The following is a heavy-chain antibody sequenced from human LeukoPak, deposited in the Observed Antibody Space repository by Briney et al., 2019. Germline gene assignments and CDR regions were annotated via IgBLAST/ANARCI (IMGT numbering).Heavy chain of an antibody. D-gene: IGHD1-26*01. Sequence: SETLSLTCTASGGSISSSSFYWGWIRQPPGKGLEWIVSIYYSGSIYYNPSLKSRITIPVDTSKNQFSLKLSLVTAADTAVYYCTRRVYSGSSADWGQGTMVSVSS. V-gene: IGHV4-39*01. J-gene: IGHJ3*01. CDR1: GGSISSSSFY. CDR2: IYYSGSI. CDR3: TRRVYSGSSAD.